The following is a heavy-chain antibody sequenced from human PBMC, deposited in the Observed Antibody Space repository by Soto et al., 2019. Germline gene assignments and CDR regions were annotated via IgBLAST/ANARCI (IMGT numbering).Heavy chain of an antibody. D-gene: IGHD3-3*01. CDR3: AGDVFWSVYFYYYGMAV. CDR2: IWYDGSNK. CDR1: GFTFSSYG. V-gene: IGHV3-33*01. J-gene: IGHJ6*02. Sequence: QVQLVESGGGVVQPGRSLRLSCAASGFTFSSYGMHWVRQAPGKGLEWVAVIWYDGSNKYYADSVKGRFTISRDNSKNTLYLKMNSGRPEDTVVYYCAGDVFWSVYFYYYGMAVGGQGTTVPVPS.